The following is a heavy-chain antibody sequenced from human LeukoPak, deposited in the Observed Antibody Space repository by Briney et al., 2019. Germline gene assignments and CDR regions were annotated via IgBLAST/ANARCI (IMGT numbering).Heavy chain of an antibody. CDR2: ISSNGGST. V-gene: IGHV3-64*01. CDR1: GFTFSSYA. Sequence: GRSLRLSCAASGFTFSSYAMHWVRQAPGKGLEYVSAISSNGGSTYYTNSVKGRFTISRDNSKNTLYLQMGSLRAEDMAVYYCARDQGYSSGWYGTHFDYWGQGTLVTVSS. D-gene: IGHD6-19*01. J-gene: IGHJ4*02. CDR3: ARDQGYSSGWYGTHFDY.